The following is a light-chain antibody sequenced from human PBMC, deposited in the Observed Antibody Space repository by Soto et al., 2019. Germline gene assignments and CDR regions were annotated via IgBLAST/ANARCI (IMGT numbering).Light chain of an antibody. Sequence: EIVMTQSPATLSVSPGERATLSCRASQSVSSNLAWYQQKPAQAPRLLIYGTSTRATGIPARFSGSGSGTEFTLTIGSLQSEDFAVYYCPKYDNWPQKFGQGTKVDIK. J-gene: IGKJ1*01. CDR3: PKYDNWPQK. CDR2: GTS. V-gene: IGKV3-15*01. CDR1: QSVSSN.